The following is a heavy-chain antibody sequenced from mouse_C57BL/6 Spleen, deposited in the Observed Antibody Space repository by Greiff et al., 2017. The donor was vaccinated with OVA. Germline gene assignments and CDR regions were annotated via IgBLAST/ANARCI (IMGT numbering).Heavy chain of an antibody. CDR3: ARDRYYGSSLYYAMDY. V-gene: IGHV5-4*01. J-gene: IGHJ4*01. CDR2: ISDGGSYT. D-gene: IGHD1-1*01. CDR1: GFTFSSYA. Sequence: DVHLVESGGGLVKPGGSLKLSCAASGFTFSSYAMSWVRQTPEKRLEWVATISDGGSYTYYPDNVKGRFTISRDNAKNNLYLQMSHLKSEDTAMYYCARDRYYGSSLYYAMDYWGQGTSVTVSS.